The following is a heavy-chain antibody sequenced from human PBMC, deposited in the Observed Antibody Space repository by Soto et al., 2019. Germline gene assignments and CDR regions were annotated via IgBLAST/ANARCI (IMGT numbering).Heavy chain of an antibody. CDR3: ARVSTVTKLDY. D-gene: IGHD4-17*01. Sequence: SETLSLTCTVSGGSISSSNYFWGWIRQPPENGLEWIGSVFYTGSTNYNSSLKSRVSISVDSSKNQVSLTLSSVTAADTAVYYCARVSTVTKLDYWGHGMLVTVSS. CDR2: VFYTGST. J-gene: IGHJ4*01. V-gene: IGHV4-39*07. CDR1: GGSISSSNYF.